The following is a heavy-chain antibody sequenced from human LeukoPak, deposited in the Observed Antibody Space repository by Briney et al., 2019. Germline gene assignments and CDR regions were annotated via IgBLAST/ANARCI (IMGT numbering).Heavy chain of an antibody. Sequence: GGSLRLACAASGFTFSSYGMHWVRQAPGKGLEWVAVIWYDGSNKYYADSVKGRFTISRDNSKNTLYLQMNSLRAEDTAVYYCARDDERRYLDYWGQGTLVTVSS. CDR2: IWYDGSNK. V-gene: IGHV3-33*01. CDR3: ARDDERRYLDY. J-gene: IGHJ4*02. CDR1: GFTFSSYG. D-gene: IGHD1-1*01.